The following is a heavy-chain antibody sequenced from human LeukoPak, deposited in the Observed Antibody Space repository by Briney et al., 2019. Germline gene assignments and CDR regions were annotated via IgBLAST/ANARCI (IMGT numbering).Heavy chain of an antibody. CDR2: ITCGGKDT. CDR1: GFPFSGFA. CDR3: YSTIAEHSNSWIYSYHGLDV. D-gene: IGHD6-13*01. V-gene: IGHV3-23*01. J-gene: IGHJ6*02. Sequence: PGGSLRLSCTASGFPFSGFAMRWVRQTPGEGLEWVSSITCGGKDTYHADSVKGRFTIFRDNPKSALYLQMGSLRADDTAFYYCYSTIAEHSNSWIYSYHGLDVWGQGTTVTVSS.